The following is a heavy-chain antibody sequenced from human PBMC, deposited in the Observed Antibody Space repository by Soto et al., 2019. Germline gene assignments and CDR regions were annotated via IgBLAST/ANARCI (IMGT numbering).Heavy chain of an antibody. V-gene: IGHV3-23*01. J-gene: IGHJ4*02. CDR3: ARDQLRPGILYSLGVLLPEYGL. D-gene: IGHD3-22*01. CDR1: GFAFSTFA. Sequence: SLGLSCAASGFAFSTFAMSWARQAPGKGLEWVAAISVSGNNAYYADSVKGCFTIRRDNSQNTVFLQMSSLRVDDTAVYYCARDQLRPGILYSLGVLLPEYGLWGQGTLVTV. CDR2: ISVSGNNA.